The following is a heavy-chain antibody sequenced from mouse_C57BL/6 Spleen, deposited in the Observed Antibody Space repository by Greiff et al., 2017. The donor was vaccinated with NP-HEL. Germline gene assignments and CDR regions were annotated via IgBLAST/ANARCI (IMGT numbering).Heavy chain of an antibody. CDR1: GYTFTSYG. CDR3: ARSDYDGYAMDY. CDR2: IYPRSGNT. Sequence: VQLQESGAELARPGASVKLSCKASGYTFTSYGISWVKQRTGQGLEWIGEIYPRSGNTYYNEKFKGKATLTADKSSSTAYMELRSLTSEDSAVYFCARSDYDGYAMDYWGQGTSVTVSS. D-gene: IGHD2-4*01. V-gene: IGHV1-81*01. J-gene: IGHJ4*01.